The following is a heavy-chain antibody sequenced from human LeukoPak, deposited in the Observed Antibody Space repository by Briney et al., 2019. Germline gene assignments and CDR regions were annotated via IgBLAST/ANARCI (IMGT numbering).Heavy chain of an antibody. CDR1: GYTFTSYD. D-gene: IGHD6-6*01. J-gene: IGHJ6*03. CDR2: MNPNSGNT. CDR3: ARALYSSSIRFYYYMDV. Sequence: ASVKVSCKASGYTFTSYDINWARQATGQGLEWMGWMNPNSGNTGYAQKFQGRVTMTRNTSISTAYMELSSLRSEDTAVYYCARALYSSSIRFYYYMDVWGKGTTVTVSS. V-gene: IGHV1-8*01.